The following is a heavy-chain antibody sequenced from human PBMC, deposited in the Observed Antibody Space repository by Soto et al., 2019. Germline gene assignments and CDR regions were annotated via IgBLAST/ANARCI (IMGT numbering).Heavy chain of an antibody. D-gene: IGHD3-10*01. CDR1: GYTFTSYA. Sequence: ASVKVSCKPSGYTFTSYAMHWVRQAPEQRLEWMGWINAGNGNKKYSQKFQGRVTITRDRSASTDYMELRSLRSEATAVYYCARDVSTMFRGVYEGPGYWGQGTLVILSS. CDR2: INAGNGNK. CDR3: ARDVSTMFRGVYEGPGY. J-gene: IGHJ4*02. V-gene: IGHV1-3*01.